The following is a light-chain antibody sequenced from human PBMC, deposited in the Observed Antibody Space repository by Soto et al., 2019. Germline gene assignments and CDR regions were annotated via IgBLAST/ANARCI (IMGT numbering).Light chain of an antibody. CDR1: QGISSA. V-gene: IGKV1D-13*01. J-gene: IGKJ4*01. Sequence: AIQLTQSPSSLSASVGDRVTITCRASQGISSALAWYQQKPGKAPKLLIYDASSLESGVPSRFSGSGSGTDFTLTISSLQPVDFATYYCQQFNNYPPLTFGGGTKVEIK. CDR3: QQFNNYPPLT. CDR2: DAS.